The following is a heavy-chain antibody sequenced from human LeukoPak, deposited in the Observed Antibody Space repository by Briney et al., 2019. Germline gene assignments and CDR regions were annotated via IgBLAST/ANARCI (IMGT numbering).Heavy chain of an antibody. V-gene: IGHV3-11*05. CDR2: ISNNSSYT. J-gene: IGHJ4*02. D-gene: IGHD6-13*01. CDR1: GFTFSDHY. Sequence: GGSLRLSCAASGFTFSDHYMSWIRQAPGKGLEWVSYISNNSSYTNYADSVKGRCTISRDNAKNTLYLQMNILRAEDTAVYYCARDVMAAGTTTFVYWGQGTLGTVSS. CDR3: ARDVMAAGTTTFVY.